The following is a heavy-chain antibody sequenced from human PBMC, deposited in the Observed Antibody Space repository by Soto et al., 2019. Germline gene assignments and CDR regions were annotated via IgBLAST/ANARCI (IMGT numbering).Heavy chain of an antibody. J-gene: IGHJ3*02. CDR3: AKHSPDITIFGVVISDAFDI. V-gene: IGHV3-23*01. Sequence: GSLRLSCAASGFTFSSYAMSWVRQAPGKGLEWVSAISGSGGSTYYADSVKGRFTISRDNSKNTLYLQMNSLRAEDTAVYYCAKHSPDITIFGVVISDAFDIWGQGTMVTVSS. CDR1: GFTFSSYA. CDR2: ISGSGGST. D-gene: IGHD3-3*01.